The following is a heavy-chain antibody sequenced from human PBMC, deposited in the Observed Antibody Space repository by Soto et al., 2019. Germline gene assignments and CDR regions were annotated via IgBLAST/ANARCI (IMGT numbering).Heavy chain of an antibody. V-gene: IGHV3-15*01. CDR2: IKSKTDGGTT. CDR1: GFTFSNGW. CDR3: TTPLVPAAIYYYGMDV. J-gene: IGHJ6*02. D-gene: IGHD2-2*02. Sequence: PGGSLRLSCAASGFTFSNGWMSWVRQAPGKGLEWVGRIKSKTDGGTTDYAAPVKGRFTISRDDSKNTLYLQMNSLKTEDTAVYYCTTPLVPAAIYYYGMDVWGQGTTVTVSS.